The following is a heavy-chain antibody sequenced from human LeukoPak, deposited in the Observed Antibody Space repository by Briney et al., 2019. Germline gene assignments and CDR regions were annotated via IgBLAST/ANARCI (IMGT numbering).Heavy chain of an antibody. CDR2: IKQDGSEK. V-gene: IGHV3-7*05. CDR3: ARVARNWFDP. Sequence: PGGSLRLSCAASGXTFSSYWMSWVRQAPGKGREWVANIKQDGSEKYYVDSVKGRFTISRDNAKNSLYLQMSSLRAEDTAVYYCARVARNWFDPWGQGTLVTVSS. J-gene: IGHJ5*02. CDR1: GXTFSSYW.